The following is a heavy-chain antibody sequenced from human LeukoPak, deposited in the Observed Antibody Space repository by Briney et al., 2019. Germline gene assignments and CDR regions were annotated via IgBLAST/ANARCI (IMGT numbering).Heavy chain of an antibody. D-gene: IGHD3-22*01. CDR3: ASGDYDSSGYYKSYYYYMDV. V-gene: IGHV1-69*13. CDR2: IIPIFGTA. J-gene: IGHJ6*03. Sequence: SVKVSCKASVGTFSSYAISWVRQAPGQGLEWMGGIIPIFGTANYTQKFQGRVTITADESTSTAYMELSSLRSEDTAVYYCASGDYDSSGYYKSYYYYMDVWGKGTTVTISS. CDR1: VGTFSSYA.